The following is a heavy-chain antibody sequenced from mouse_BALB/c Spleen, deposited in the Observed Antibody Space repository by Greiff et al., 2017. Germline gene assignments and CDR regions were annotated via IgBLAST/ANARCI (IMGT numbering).Heavy chain of an antibody. J-gene: IGHJ1*01. V-gene: IGHV1-82*01. CDR1: GYAFSSSW. CDR3: ARRPSYYGSSYLGV. Sequence: VQVVESGPELVKPGASVKISCKASGYAFSSSWMNWVKQRPGQGLEWIGRIYPGDGDTNYNGKFKGKATLTADKSSSTAYMQLSSLTSVDSAVYFCARRPSYYGSSYLGVWGAGTTVTVSS. D-gene: IGHD1-1*01. CDR2: IYPGDGDT.